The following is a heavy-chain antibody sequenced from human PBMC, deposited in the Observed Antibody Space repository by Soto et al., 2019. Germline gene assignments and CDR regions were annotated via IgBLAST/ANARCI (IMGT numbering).Heavy chain of an antibody. D-gene: IGHD2-15*01. CDR2: IWYDGSNK. CDR3: ARDPRYCSGGSCLGGMDV. CDR1: GFTFSSYG. Sequence: QVQLVESGGGVVQPGRSLRLSCAASGFTFSSYGMHWVRQAPGKGLEWVAVIWYDGSNKYYADSVKGRFTISRDNSKNTLYLQMNSLRAEDMAVYYCARDPRYCSGGSCLGGMDVWGQGTTVTVSS. J-gene: IGHJ6*02. V-gene: IGHV3-33*01.